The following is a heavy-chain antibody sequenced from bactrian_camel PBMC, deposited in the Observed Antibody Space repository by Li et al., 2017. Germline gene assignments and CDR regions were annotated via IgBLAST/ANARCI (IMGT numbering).Heavy chain of an antibody. CDR1: GNIASSYC. Sequence: VQLVESGGGSVQAGGSLRLSCAASGNIASSYCMGWFRQAPGKEREGVAAIYIGGSSIFYVDSVKGRFTISQDNANNTLYLQMDSLRPEDTAMYYCATGPWGYCSRTKWEGGMNNWGKGTQVTVS. D-gene: IGHD1*01. V-gene: IGHV3S1*01. CDR2: IYIGGSSI. J-gene: IGHJ7*01.